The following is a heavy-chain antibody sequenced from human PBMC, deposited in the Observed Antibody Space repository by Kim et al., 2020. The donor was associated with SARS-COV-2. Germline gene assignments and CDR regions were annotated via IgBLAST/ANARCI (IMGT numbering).Heavy chain of an antibody. J-gene: IGHJ4*02. V-gene: IGHV1-18*01. Sequence: ASVKVSFKASGYTFTSYGISWVRQAPGQGLEWMGWISAYNGNTNYAQKFQGRVTMTTDTSTSTAYMELRSLRSDDTAVYYCARVVGDYYDSSSEFDYWGQGTLVTVSS. D-gene: IGHD3-22*01. CDR3: ARVVGDYYDSSSEFDY. CDR2: ISAYNGNT. CDR1: GYTFTSYG.